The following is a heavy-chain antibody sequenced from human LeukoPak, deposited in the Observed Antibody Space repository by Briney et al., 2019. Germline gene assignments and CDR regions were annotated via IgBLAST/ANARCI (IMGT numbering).Heavy chain of an antibody. V-gene: IGHV3-9*01. CDR3: AKDVVAYYGMDV. CDR1: GCTFDDYA. Sequence: GGSLRLSCAASGCTFDDYAMHWVRQAPGKGLEWVSGISWNSGSIGYADSVKGRFTISRDNAKNSLYLQMNSLRAEDTALYYCAKDVVAYYGMDVWGQGTTVTVSS. D-gene: IGHD2-15*01. CDR2: ISWNSGSI. J-gene: IGHJ6*02.